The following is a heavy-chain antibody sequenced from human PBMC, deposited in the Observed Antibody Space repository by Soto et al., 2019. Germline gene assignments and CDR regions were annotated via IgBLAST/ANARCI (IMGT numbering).Heavy chain of an antibody. V-gene: IGHV3-30*18. D-gene: IGHD7-27*01. CDR3: AQGCTGPRFQDGMDV. CDR1: GFTFSSYG. J-gene: IGHJ6*02. CDR2: ISYDGSNK. Sequence: QVQLVESGGGVVQPGRSLRLSCAASGFTFSSYGMHWVRQAPGKGLEWVAVISYDGSNKYYADSVKGRFTISRDNSKNTLDLQMNSLRAEDTAVYYCAQGCTGPRFQDGMDVWGQGTTVTVSS.